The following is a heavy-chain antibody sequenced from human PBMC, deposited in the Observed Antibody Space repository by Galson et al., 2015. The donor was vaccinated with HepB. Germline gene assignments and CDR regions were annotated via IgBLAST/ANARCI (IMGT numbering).Heavy chain of an antibody. Sequence: SVKVSCKASGGTFRTSSILWVRQAPGQGLEWVGGINPIFRVSNYAQRFQGRVTITADESATTAYMELTSLRPEDTAIYYCATEGKNTDLWLDPWGQGTLLIVSS. J-gene: IGHJ5*02. CDR1: GGTFRTSS. CDR2: INPIFRVS. CDR3: ATEGKNTDLWLDP. V-gene: IGHV1-69*13. D-gene: IGHD2/OR15-2a*01.